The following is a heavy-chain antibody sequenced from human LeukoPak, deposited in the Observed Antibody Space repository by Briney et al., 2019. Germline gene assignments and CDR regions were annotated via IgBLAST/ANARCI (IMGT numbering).Heavy chain of an antibody. CDR1: GFTFSSYG. CDR2: IWYDGSNK. V-gene: IGHV3-33*01. CDR3: ARDGDYGGNSLDY. Sequence: GGSLRLSCAASGFTFSSYGMHWVRQAPGKGLEWVAVIWYDGSNKYYADSVKGRLTISRDNSKNTLYLQMNSLRAEDTAVYYCARDGDYGGNSLDYWGQGTLVTVSS. J-gene: IGHJ4*02. D-gene: IGHD4-23*01.